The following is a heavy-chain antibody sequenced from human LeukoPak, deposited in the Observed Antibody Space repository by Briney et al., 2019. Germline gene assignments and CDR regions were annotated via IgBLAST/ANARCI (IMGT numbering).Heavy chain of an antibody. J-gene: IGHJ6*02. CDR2: MNPNSGNT. D-gene: IGHD3-22*01. V-gene: IGHV1-8*01. Sequence: ASVKVSCKASGYTFTSYDINWVLQATGQGLEWMGWMNPNSGNTGYAQKFQGRVTMTRNTSISTAYMELSSLRSEDTAVYYCARNFWDYYDGSGYPYYYGMDVWGQGTTVTVSS. CDR3: ARNFWDYYDGSGYPYYYGMDV. CDR1: GYTFTSYD.